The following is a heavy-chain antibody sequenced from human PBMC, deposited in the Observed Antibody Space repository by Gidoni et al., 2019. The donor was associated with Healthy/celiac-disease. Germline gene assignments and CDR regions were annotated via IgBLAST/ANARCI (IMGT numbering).Heavy chain of an antibody. CDR3: ASSGYSGYDRERTFDY. J-gene: IGHJ4*02. Sequence: QVQLQQWGAGLLKPSETLSLTCAVYGGSFSGYYWSWIRQPPGKGLEWIGEINHSGSTNYNPSLKSRVTISVDTSKNQFSLKLSSVTAADTAVYYCASSGYSGYDRERTFDYWGQGTLVTVSS. V-gene: IGHV4-34*01. CDR1: GGSFSGYY. D-gene: IGHD5-12*01. CDR2: INHSGST.